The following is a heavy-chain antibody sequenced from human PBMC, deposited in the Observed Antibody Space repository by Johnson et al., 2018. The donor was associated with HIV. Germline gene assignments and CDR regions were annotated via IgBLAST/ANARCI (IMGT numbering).Heavy chain of an antibody. CDR2: ISYDGSTK. J-gene: IGHJ3*02. D-gene: IGHD7-27*01. V-gene: IGHV3-30-3*01. CDR3: ARDLTNWGVGDAFDI. Sequence: QVQLVESGGGVVQPGRSLRLSCVGSGFTFSGYAMHWVRQAPGKGLEWVAFISYDGSTKYYADSVRGRFTISRDNSKNTLYLQMNSLRAEDTAVYYCARDLTNWGVGDAFDIWGQGTMVTVSS. CDR1: GFTFSGYA.